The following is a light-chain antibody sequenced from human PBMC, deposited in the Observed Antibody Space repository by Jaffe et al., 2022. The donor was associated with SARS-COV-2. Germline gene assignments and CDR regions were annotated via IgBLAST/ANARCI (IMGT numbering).Light chain of an antibody. CDR3: CSYAGSYTLI. J-gene: IGLJ2*01. CDR2: DVN. CDR1: NYDVGGYDY. Sequence: QSALTQPRSVSGSPGQSVTISCTGTNYDVGGYDYVSWYQQHPGKAPKLMIFDVNKRPSGVPDRFSGSKSGGTASLTISGLQAEDEADYYCCSYAGSYTLIFGGGTKLTVL. V-gene: IGLV2-11*01.